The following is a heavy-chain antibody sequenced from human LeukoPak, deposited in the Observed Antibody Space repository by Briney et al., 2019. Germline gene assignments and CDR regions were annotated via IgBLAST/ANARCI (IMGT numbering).Heavy chain of an antibody. V-gene: IGHV3-30*04. Sequence: GGSLRLSCAASGFTFSSYTMHWVRQAPGKGLEWVAVISYDGSNKYYADSVKGRFTISRDNSKNTLYLQMNSLRAEDTAVYYCASVCSGTSCHFDYWGQGTLVTVSS. CDR2: ISYDGSNK. J-gene: IGHJ4*02. D-gene: IGHD2-2*01. CDR1: GFTFSSYT. CDR3: ASVCSGTSCHFDY.